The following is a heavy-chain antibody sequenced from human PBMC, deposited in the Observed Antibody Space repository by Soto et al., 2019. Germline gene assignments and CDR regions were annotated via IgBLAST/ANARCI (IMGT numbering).Heavy chain of an antibody. J-gene: IGHJ4*02. CDR3: TRGDS. V-gene: IGHV4-31*03. Sequence: QVHLQESGPGLVKPSQTLSLACSVSGESITSLGYYWTWVRQPPGKGLEWIGFDSYTGSTFYNSTSRSRFTISRPTPQHKCFLDVKSVTVADTAMYFSTRGDSWGQEVLVTVPS. CDR2: DSYTGST. CDR1: GESITSLGYY.